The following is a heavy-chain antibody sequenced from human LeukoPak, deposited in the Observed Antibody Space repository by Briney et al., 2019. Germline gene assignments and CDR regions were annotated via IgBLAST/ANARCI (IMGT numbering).Heavy chain of an antibody. CDR3: ARVGEGRYYQYYYMDV. CDR1: GFALSSYA. J-gene: IGHJ6*03. V-gene: IGHV3-64*01. Sequence: RTGGSLRLSCAASGFALSSYAMHWVRQAPGKGLEYVSAISKNGGNTYYAHSVKGRFSISRDNSKNTLYLQMGSLRTEDMAVYYCARVGEGRYYQYYYMDVWGKGTTVTVSS. D-gene: IGHD1-26*01. CDR2: ISKNGGNT.